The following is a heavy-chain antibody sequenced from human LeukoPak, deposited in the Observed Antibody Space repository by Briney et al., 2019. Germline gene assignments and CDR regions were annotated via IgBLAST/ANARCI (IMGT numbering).Heavy chain of an antibody. J-gene: IGHJ4*02. CDR3: ARGRRDGYNFIPD. CDR1: GGSISSYY. Sequence: SETLSLTCTVSGGSISSYYWSWIRQPPGKGLEWIGEINHSGSTNYNPSLKSRVTISVDTSKNQFSLKLSSVTAADTAVYYCARGRRDGYNFIPDWGQGTLVTVSS. CDR2: INHSGST. V-gene: IGHV4-34*01. D-gene: IGHD5-24*01.